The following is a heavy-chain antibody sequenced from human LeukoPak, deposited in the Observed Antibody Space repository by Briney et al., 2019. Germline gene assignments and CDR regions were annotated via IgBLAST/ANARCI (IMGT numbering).Heavy chain of an antibody. CDR3: ARVLMAAAGKRGY. V-gene: IGHV3-7*03. CDR1: GFTFSSYW. CDR2: IKQDGSEK. Sequence: GGSLRLSCAASGFTFSSYWMSWVRQAPGKGLEWVANIKQDGSEKYYVDSVKGRFTISRDNAKNSLYLQMNSLRAEDTAVYYWARVLMAAAGKRGYWGKEPLVTVSS. D-gene: IGHD6-13*01. J-gene: IGHJ4*02.